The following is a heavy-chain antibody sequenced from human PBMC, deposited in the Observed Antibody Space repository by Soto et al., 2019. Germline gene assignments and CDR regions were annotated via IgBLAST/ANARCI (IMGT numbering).Heavy chain of an antibody. Sequence: PSETLSLTCTVSGGSISSGGYYWSWIRQHPGKGLEWIGYTYYSGSTYYNPSLKGRVTISVDTSKNQFSLKLSSLTAAGTAVYYCARADGYYVLSGWGQRTLVTVSS. CDR1: GGSISSGGYY. J-gene: IGHJ4*02. D-gene: IGHD3-10*02. CDR2: TYYSGST. V-gene: IGHV4-31*03. CDR3: ARADGYYVLSG.